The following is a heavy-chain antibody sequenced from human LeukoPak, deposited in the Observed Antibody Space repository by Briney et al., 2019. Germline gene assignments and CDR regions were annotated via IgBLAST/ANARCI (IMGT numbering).Heavy chain of an antibody. CDR3: AREVGYSSGWFDPGDDAFDI. D-gene: IGHD6-19*01. CDR1: GGSFSGYY. V-gene: IGHV4-34*01. J-gene: IGHJ3*02. Sequence: SETLSLTCAVYGGSFSGYYWSWIRQPPGKGLEWIGEINHSGSTNYNPSLKSRVTISVDTSKNQFSLKLSSVTAADTAVYYCAREVGYSSGWFDPGDDAFDIWGQGTMVTVSS. CDR2: INHSGST.